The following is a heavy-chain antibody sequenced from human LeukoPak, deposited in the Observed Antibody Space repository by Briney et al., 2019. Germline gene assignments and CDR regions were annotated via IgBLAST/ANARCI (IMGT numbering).Heavy chain of an antibody. Sequence: QPGGSLRLSCAASGFTFSSYWMHWVRQAPGKGLVWVSRINTDGSSTSYADSVKGRFTISRDNAKSTLYLQMNSLRAEDTAVYYCARIAVAGKSSSPIDYWGQGTLVTVSS. J-gene: IGHJ4*02. CDR1: GFTFSSYW. CDR2: INTDGSST. D-gene: IGHD6-19*01. CDR3: ARIAVAGKSSSPIDY. V-gene: IGHV3-74*01.